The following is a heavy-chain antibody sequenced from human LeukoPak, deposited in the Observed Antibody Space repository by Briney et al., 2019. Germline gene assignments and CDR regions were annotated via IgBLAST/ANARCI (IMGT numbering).Heavy chain of an antibody. CDR3: ARDFRYRDSSGYYSFDY. V-gene: IGHV3-48*02. CDR1: GFTFTIYG. CDR2: LSGRSDSI. Sequence: TGGSLRLSCAASGFTFTIYGMNWLRQAPWKGLEWVSYLSGRSDSIYYAESVKGRFTISRDNARNSLYLQMNSLRDEDTAVYYCARDFRYRDSSGYYSFDYWGQGTLVTVSS. D-gene: IGHD3-22*01. J-gene: IGHJ4*02.